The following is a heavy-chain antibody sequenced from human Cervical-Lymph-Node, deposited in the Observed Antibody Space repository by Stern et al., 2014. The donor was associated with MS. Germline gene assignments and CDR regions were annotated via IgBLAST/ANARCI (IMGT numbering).Heavy chain of an antibody. J-gene: IGHJ4*02. D-gene: IGHD2/OR15-2a*01. CDR1: GFTFSSYS. CDR2: MSSSSSDI. Sequence: EVQLLESGGGLVKPGGSLKLSCAVSGFTFSSYSMNWVRQAPGKGLEWVSSMSSSSSDIHYADSVKGRFTISRDNAKNSLSLQMNSLRAEDTAVYYCARDYDGNYLTYFEYWGQGTLVTVSS. V-gene: IGHV3-21*01. CDR3: ARDYDGNYLTYFEY.